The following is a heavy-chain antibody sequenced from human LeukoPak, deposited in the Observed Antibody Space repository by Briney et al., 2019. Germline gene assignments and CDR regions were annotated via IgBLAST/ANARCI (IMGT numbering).Heavy chain of an antibody. CDR1: GFTFDDYA. V-gene: IGHV3-9*01. Sequence: AGESLTLSCTASGFTFDDYAMHWVRQPPGKGLEWVSGISWNGGSIGYAAPEKGRFTISSDNAKNSLYLQMYGLTADAPVLYCGAKDAYWLVNYLVYWGQPTMVTDCS. J-gene: IGHJ4*02. D-gene: IGHD6-19*01. CDR3: AKDAYWLVNYLVY. CDR2: ISWNGGSI.